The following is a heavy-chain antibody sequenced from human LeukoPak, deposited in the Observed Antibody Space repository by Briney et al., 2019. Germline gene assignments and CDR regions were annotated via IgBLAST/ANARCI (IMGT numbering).Heavy chain of an antibody. CDR3: ARDIMVREENWFDP. D-gene: IGHD3-10*01. Sequence: GGSLRLSCAASGFTFDDYVMSWVRQAPGKGLEWVSGIDWNGGSTGYADSVKGRFTISRDNAKNSLYLQMNSLRAEDTALYHCARDIMVREENWFDPWGQGTLVTVSS. CDR1: GFTFDDYV. J-gene: IGHJ5*02. CDR2: IDWNGGST. V-gene: IGHV3-20*01.